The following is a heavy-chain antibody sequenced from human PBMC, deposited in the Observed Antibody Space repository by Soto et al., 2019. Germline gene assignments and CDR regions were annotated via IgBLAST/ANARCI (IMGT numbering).Heavy chain of an antibody. CDR1: GYTFTGYY. J-gene: IGHJ4*02. D-gene: IGHD1-26*01. CDR2: INPNSGGT. V-gene: IGHV1-2*02. Sequence: ASVNVSCKASGYTFTGYYMHWVRQAPGQGLEWMGWINPNSGGTNYAQKFQGRVTMTRDTSISTAYMELSRLRSDDTAVYYCARDLTFVRKWELRDLVDYWGQGTLVTVSS. CDR3: ARDLTFVRKWELRDLVDY.